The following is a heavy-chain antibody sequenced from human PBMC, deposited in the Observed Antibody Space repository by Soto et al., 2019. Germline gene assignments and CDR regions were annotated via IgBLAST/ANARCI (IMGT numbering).Heavy chain of an antibody. CDR2: INHSGST. V-gene: IGHV4-34*01. CDR3: ARNPTQRKIPYSSSWRYYYYGMDV. D-gene: IGHD6-6*01. J-gene: IGHJ6*02. CDR1: GGPFSGYY. Sequence: PSETLSLTCAVYGGPFSGYYWSWIRQPPGKGLEWIGEINHSGSTNYNPSLKSRVTISVDTSKNQFSLKLSSVTAADTAVYYCARNPTQRKIPYSSSWRYYYYGMDVWGQGTTVTVSS.